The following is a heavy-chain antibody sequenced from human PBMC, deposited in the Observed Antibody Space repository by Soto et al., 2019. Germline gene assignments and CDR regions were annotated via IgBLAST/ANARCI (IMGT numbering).Heavy chain of an antibody. CDR1: GGSINYNSYH. CDR2: IFYTGTT. CDR3: ARLVVVAPGANV. V-gene: IGHV4-39*02. Sequence: SETLSLTCSVSGGSINYNSYHWGWVRQPPGQGLEWIGSIFYTGTTFYNPSLESRVTMSVDTSKNSFSLHLTSVTAADTAVYFCARLVVVAPGANVWGQGTLVTVSS. D-gene: IGHD2-2*01. J-gene: IGHJ4*02.